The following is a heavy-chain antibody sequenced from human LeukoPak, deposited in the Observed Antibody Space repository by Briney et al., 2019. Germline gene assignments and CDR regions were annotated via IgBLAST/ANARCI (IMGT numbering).Heavy chain of an antibody. D-gene: IGHD3-22*01. CDR1: GYTFTGYY. J-gene: IGHJ4*02. CDR3: ARDRYYYDSSGSQDY. CDR2: INPNSGGT. Sequence: ASVKVSCKASGYTFTGYYMHWVRQAPGQGLEWMGWINPNSGGTNYAQKFQGRVTMTRDTSISTAYMELSRLRSDDTAEYYCARDRYYYDSSGSQDYWGQGTLVTVSS. V-gene: IGHV1-2*02.